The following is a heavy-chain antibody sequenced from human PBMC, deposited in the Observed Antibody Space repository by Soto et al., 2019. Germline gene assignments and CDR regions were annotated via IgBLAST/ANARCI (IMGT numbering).Heavy chain of an antibody. V-gene: IGHV5-10-1*03. Sequence: EVQLVQSGAEVKKPGESLKISCQGCGYSFPSYWISWVRQMPGKGLQWMGRIDPSDSYINYSPSFEGHVNISIDKSINTAYLQWSSLKASDTAIYYCARHGQLALFDQWGQGTLVTVSS. CDR1: GYSFPSYW. CDR3: ARHGQLALFDQ. J-gene: IGHJ5*02. CDR2: IDPSDSYI. D-gene: IGHD6-6*01.